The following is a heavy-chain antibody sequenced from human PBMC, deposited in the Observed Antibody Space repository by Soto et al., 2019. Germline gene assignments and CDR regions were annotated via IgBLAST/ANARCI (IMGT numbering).Heavy chain of an antibody. CDR3: ARVRTGYFDY. Sequence: QVQLQESGPGLVKPSETLSLTCTLSGCAINDHYWSFIRQPPGKGLEWIGYIYYNGNTNYNPSLESRVTISVDRSRNQFSLRLTSLTAADTAVYYCARVRTGYFDYWGRGALVTVSS. V-gene: IGHV4-59*11. CDR2: IYYNGNT. D-gene: IGHD3-9*01. CDR1: GCAINDHY. J-gene: IGHJ4*02.